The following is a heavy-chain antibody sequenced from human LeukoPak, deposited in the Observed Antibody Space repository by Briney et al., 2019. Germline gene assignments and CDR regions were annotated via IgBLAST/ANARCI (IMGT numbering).Heavy chain of an antibody. CDR1: GWSFSGYY. J-gene: IGHJ5*02. CDR3: ARRNLGYCSGGSCYPPVNWFDP. Sequence: SETLSLTCAVYGWSFSGYYWSWIRQPPGKGLEWIGEINHSGSTNYNPSLKSRVSISVDTSKNQFSLKLSSVTAADTAVYYCARRNLGYCSGGSCYPPVNWFDPWGQGTLVTVSS. CDR2: INHSGST. V-gene: IGHV4-34*01. D-gene: IGHD2-15*01.